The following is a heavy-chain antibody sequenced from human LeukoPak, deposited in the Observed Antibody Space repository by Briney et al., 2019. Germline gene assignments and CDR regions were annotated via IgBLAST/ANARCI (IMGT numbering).Heavy chain of an antibody. CDR3: VRSFDY. CDR1: EFSVGSNY. Sequence: GGSLRLSCAASEFSVGSNYMTWVRQAPGKGLEWVSLIYSGGSTYYADSVKGRFTISRDNSKNTLYLQMNSLRDEDTAIYYCVRSFDYWGQGTLVTVSS. V-gene: IGHV3-53*01. CDR2: IYSGGST. J-gene: IGHJ4*02.